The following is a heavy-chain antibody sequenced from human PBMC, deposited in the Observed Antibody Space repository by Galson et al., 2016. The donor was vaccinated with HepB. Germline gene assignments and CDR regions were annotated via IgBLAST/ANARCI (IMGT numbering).Heavy chain of an antibody. J-gene: IGHJ4*02. CDR1: GFSLTTSGVG. Sequence: PALVKPTQTLTLTCTFSGFSLTTSGVGVGWIRQPPGKALEWLAVIYWDDDKRYSPSLKNRLSITKDTSKNQVVLTMTNMDPVDTATYYCEHRIPGYVSGWDQGYFDNWGPGTLVTVS. V-gene: IGHV2-5*02. D-gene: IGHD6-19*01. CDR2: IYWDDDK. CDR3: EHRIPGYVSGWDQGYFDN.